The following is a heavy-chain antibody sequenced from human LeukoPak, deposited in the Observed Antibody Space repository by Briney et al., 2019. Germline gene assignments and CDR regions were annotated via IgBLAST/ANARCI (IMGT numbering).Heavy chain of an antibody. V-gene: IGHV4-34*01. CDR1: GGSFSGYY. Sequence: SETLSLTCAVYGGSFSGYYWSWIRQPPGKGLEWIGETNHSGSTNYNPSLKSRVTISVDTSKNQFSLKLSSVTAADTAVYYCARESYDSSGYPDYFDYWGQGTLVTVSS. CDR3: ARESYDSSGYPDYFDY. J-gene: IGHJ4*02. CDR2: TNHSGST. D-gene: IGHD3-22*01.